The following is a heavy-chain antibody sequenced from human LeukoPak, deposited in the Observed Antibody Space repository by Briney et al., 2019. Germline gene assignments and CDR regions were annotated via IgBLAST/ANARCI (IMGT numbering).Heavy chain of an antibody. D-gene: IGHD3-22*01. V-gene: IGHV3-73*01. CDR1: GFTFSGSA. J-gene: IGHJ5*02. CDR3: TRTRDYYDSSGS. CDR2: IRSKANSYAT. Sequence: GGSLRLSCAASGFTFSGSAMHGVRQASGKGLEGVGRIRSKANSYATAYAASVKGRFTISRDDSKNTAYLQMNSLKTEDTAVYYCTRTRDYYDSSGSWGQGTLVTVSS.